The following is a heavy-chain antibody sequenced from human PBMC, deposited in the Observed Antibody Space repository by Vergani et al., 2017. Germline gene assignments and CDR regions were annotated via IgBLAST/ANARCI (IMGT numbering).Heavy chain of an antibody. D-gene: IGHD1-1*01. J-gene: IGHJ1*01. CDR1: GFTPSYYG. V-gene: IGHV3-30*03. CDR2: ISYDGTQE. CDR3: ATKSCGTPGCQIGYFRE. Sequence: QVHLVESGGGVVQPGRSLRLSCVVSGFTPSYYGLHWVRPAPGKGVEGVAVISYDGTQEYYADSLKGRFTISRDNSKSTLYLQMNSLRTEDTAVYYCATKSCGTPGCQIGYFREWGQGTLVTVSS.